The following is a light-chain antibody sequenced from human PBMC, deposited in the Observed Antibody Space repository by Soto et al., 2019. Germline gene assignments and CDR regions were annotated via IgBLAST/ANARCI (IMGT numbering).Light chain of an antibody. J-gene: IGKJ5*01. V-gene: IGKV3-11*01. CDR1: QSVSSY. CDR2: EAS. Sequence: EIVLTQSPATPSLSPGERATLSCRASQSVSSYLAWYQQKPGQAPRLLIYEASTRAAGIPPRFSGSGSGTDFTLTISILEPEDFAVYYCQQRSHWPLTFGQGTRLEIK. CDR3: QQRSHWPLT.